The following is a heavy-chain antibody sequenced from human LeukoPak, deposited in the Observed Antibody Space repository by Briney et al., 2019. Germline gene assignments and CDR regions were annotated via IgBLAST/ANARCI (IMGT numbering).Heavy chain of an antibody. V-gene: IGHV3-23*01. D-gene: IGHD6-13*01. Sequence: GGSLRLSCAASGFTFSNYGMSWVRQAPGKGLEWVSGISDSGDSTYYADSVKGRFAISRDNSKSTLFLQMNSLRAEDTALYYCAKDTYSSSWGAFDIWGQGTMVTVSS. CDR2: ISDSGDST. CDR1: GFTFSNYG. J-gene: IGHJ3*02. CDR3: AKDTYSSSWGAFDI.